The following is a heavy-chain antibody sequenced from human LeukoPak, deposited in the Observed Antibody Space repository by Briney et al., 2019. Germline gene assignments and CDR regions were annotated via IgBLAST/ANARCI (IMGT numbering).Heavy chain of an antibody. V-gene: IGHV3-23*01. CDR3: ARGGWNFDY. CDR1: GFTFNNYA. D-gene: IGHD2-15*01. CDR2: ISGSGGTT. J-gene: IGHJ4*02. Sequence: SGGSLRLSCAASGFTFNNYAMSWVRQAPGKGLEWVSSISGSGGTTYYADSVKGRFTISRDNAKNSLYLQMNSLRAEDTAVYYCARGGWNFDYWGQGTLVTVSS.